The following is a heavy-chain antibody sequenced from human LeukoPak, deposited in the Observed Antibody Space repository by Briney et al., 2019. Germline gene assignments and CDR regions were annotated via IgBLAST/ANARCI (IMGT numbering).Heavy chain of an antibody. CDR3: ARSAGTTPDY. J-gene: IGHJ4*02. CDR1: GGSISSGSYY. V-gene: IGHV4-61*02. CDR2: IYTSGST. Sequence: SQTLSLTCTVSGGSISSGSYYWSWIRQPAGKGLEWIGRIYTSGSTNYNPSLKSRVTISVDTSKNQSSLKLGSVTAADTAVYYCARSAGTTPDYWGQGTLVTVSS. D-gene: IGHD6-13*01.